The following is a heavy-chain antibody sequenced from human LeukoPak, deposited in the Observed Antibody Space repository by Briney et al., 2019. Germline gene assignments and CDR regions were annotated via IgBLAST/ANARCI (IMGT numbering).Heavy chain of an antibody. CDR1: VFTFSSYT. D-gene: IGHD5-12*01. CDR3: AKGPVVDLGYYYYYMDV. CDR2: ISGSGSST. J-gene: IGHJ6*03. Sequence: GGSLRLSCAASVFTFSSYTMSWVRQAPGKGLDWVSAISGSGSSTYYADSVRGRFTISRDNSKKTLYLQMNSLRAEDTAVYYCAKGPVVDLGYYYYYMDVWGKGTTVTVSS. V-gene: IGHV3-23*01.